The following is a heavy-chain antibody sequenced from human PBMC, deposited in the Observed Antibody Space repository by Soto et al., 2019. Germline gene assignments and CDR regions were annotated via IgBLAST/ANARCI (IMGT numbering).Heavy chain of an antibody. J-gene: IGHJ4*02. CDR1: GFSLSTSGVG. CDR2: IYWDDDK. V-gene: IGHV2-5*02. D-gene: IGHD1-26*01. Sequence: QITLKESGPTLVKPTQTLTLTCTFSGFSLSTSGVGVGWIRQPPGKALEWLALIYWDDDKRYSPSLRSRLTITKETSKNQVLLTMTNMDPVDTATYYCAHTPVGVTFFDYWGQGTLVTVSS. CDR3: AHTPVGVTFFDY.